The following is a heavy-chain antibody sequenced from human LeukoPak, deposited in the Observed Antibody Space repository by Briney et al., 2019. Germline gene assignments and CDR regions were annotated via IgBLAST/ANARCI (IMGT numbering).Heavy chain of an antibody. J-gene: IGHJ4*02. V-gene: IGHV3-33*01. CDR3: ARGRVPQYYDFWSGYMFDS. D-gene: IGHD3-3*01. CDR1: GFPFSTYG. Sequence: GGSLRLSCAASGFPFSTYGLHWVRQAPGKGLEWVAVIWYDGSNKYYADSVKGRFTISRDNAKNSLYLQMNSLRAEDTAVYYCARGRVPQYYDFWSGYMFDSWGQGTLVTVSS. CDR2: IWYDGSNK.